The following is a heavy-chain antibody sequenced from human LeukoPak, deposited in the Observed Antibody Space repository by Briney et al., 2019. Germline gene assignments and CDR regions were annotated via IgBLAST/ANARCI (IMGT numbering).Heavy chain of an antibody. J-gene: IGHJ4*02. D-gene: IGHD4-17*01. CDR2: ISYDGSNK. Sequence: GGSLRLSCAASGFTFSSYAMHWVRQAPGKGLEWVAVISYDGSNKYYADSVKGRFTISRDNSKNTLYLQMNSLRAEDTAVYYCARGPSINYGDYYYWGQGTLVTVFS. V-gene: IGHV3-30-3*01. CDR3: ARGPSINYGDYYY. CDR1: GFTFSSYA.